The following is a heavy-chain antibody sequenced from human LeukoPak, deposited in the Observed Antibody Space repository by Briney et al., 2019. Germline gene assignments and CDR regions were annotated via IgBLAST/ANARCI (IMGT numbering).Heavy chain of an antibody. D-gene: IGHD3-22*01. CDR1: GGSLSSHY. CDR2: VYYTGNT. CDR3: ARLLDNDSSADPDTFDM. V-gene: IGHV4-59*11. Sequence: LETLSLTYSVSGGSLSSHYWSWIRQPPGKGLEWIGYVYYTGNTKYNPSLRSRVTISIDTSKSQFSLKLTSVTAADTAVYSCARLLDNDSSADPDTFDMWGQGTMVTVSS. J-gene: IGHJ3*02.